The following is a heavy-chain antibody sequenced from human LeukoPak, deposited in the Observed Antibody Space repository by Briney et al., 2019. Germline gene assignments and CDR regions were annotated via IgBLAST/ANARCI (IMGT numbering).Heavy chain of an antibody. J-gene: IGHJ4*02. Sequence: GGSLRLPCAASGFSFSSHGMSWVRQAPGKGLEWVSGIIGGAGGTYYADSVKGRFTISRDNAKNTLYLQMNSLRAEDTAVYYCAHGSMYQLDYWGQGTLVTVSS. CDR3: AHGSMYQLDY. V-gene: IGHV3-23*01. CDR1: GFSFSSHG. D-gene: IGHD2-2*01. CDR2: IIGGAGGT.